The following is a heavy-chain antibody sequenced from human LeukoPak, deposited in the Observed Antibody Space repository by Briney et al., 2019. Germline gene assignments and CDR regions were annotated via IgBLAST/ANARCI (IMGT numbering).Heavy chain of an antibody. CDR1: GFTFDSYS. Sequence: GGSLRLSCSASGFTFDSYSMNWVRQAPGKGLEWLSYISYTSSNIYYADSVKGRFTISRDNAKNSLYLQMNTLRAEDTAVYYCATNSFDVWGQGTKVTVSS. CDR2: ISYTSSNI. V-gene: IGHV3-48*04. D-gene: IGHD5-24*01. J-gene: IGHJ3*01. CDR3: ATNSFDV.